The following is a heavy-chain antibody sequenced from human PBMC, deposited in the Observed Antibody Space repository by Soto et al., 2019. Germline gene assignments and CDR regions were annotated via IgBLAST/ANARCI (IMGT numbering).Heavy chain of an antibody. J-gene: IGHJ4*02. CDR3: AKRRALSNNLFFDE. Sequence: QITLKESGQTLVKPTQTLTLICSLSGFSINNGGVGVGWIRQPPGKAPEWLALLYWNDDKWYSPSLRYRLSVTKHSSKNQVVLTMTHMDPMDTGTYYCAKRRALSNNLFFDECGQGALVTVSS. V-gene: IGHV2-5*01. CDR1: GFSINNGGVG. CDR2: LYWNDDK. D-gene: IGHD4-4*01.